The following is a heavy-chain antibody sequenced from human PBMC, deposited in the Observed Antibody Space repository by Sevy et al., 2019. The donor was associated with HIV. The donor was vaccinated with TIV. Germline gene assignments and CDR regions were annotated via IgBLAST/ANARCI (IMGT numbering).Heavy chain of an antibody. D-gene: IGHD3-22*01. CDR2: FDPDDGET. J-gene: IGHJ4*02. Sequence: ASVKVSCKVSGYTLSELSMHWVRQPPGKGLEWMGRFDPDDGETIYAQRFQGRVTMTEDTSADTAYMELSSLRSEDTAMYYCATAREYYSDNSGYLDYWGQGTPVNVSS. CDR3: ATAREYYSDNSGYLDY. CDR1: GYTLSELS. V-gene: IGHV1-24*01.